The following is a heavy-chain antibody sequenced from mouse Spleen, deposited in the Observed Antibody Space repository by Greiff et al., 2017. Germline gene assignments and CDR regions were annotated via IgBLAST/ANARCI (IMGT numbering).Heavy chain of an antibody. J-gene: IGHJ1*01. Sequence: EVKLQQSGPVLVKPGASVKMSCKASGYTFTDYYMNWVKQSHGKSLEWIGVINPYNGGTSYNQKFKGKATLTVDKSSSTAYMELNSLTSEDSAVYYCARFTTVVDWYFDVWGAGTTVTVSS. D-gene: IGHD1-1*01. V-gene: IGHV1-19*01. CDR1: GYTFTDYY. CDR3: ARFTTVVDWYFDV. CDR2: INPYNGGT.